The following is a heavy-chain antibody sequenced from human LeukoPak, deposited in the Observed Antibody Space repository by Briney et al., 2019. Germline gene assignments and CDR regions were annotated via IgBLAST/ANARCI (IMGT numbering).Heavy chain of an antibody. Sequence: GGSLRLSCAASGFTFSSYSMNWVRQAPGKGLEWVSAISGSGGSKYYADTVKGRVTIAKDNSKNSLYLEMNGHKPDDKAGYYCAKGKYYDILTGSHFDYWGQGTLVTVSS. CDR1: GFTFSSYS. J-gene: IGHJ4*02. V-gene: IGHV3-23*01. CDR3: AKGKYYDILTGSHFDY. CDR2: ISGSGGSK. D-gene: IGHD3-9*01.